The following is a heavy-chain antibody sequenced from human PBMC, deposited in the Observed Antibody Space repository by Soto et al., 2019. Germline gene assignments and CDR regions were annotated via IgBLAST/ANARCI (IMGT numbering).Heavy chain of an antibody. D-gene: IGHD2-2*01. CDR3: ARDETWRYCSSTSCLSSFDP. CDR2: ISAYNGNT. V-gene: IGHV1-18*01. Sequence: ASVKVSCKASGYTFTSYGISWVRHAPGQGLEWMGWISAYNGNTSYAQKLQGRVTMTTDTSTSTAYMEPRSLRSDDTAVYYCARDETWRYCSSTSCLSSFDPWGQGTLVTVSS. J-gene: IGHJ5*02. CDR1: GYTFTSYG.